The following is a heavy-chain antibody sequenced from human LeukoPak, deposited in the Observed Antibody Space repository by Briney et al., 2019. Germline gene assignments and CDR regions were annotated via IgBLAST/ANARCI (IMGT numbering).Heavy chain of an antibody. CDR3: ARPLQGIVGATGFDY. CDR1: EYGLATYW. CDR2: IYPSDSDT. V-gene: IGHV5-51*01. J-gene: IGHJ4*02. Sequence: GESLKISCQGSEYGLATYWIAWLRQMPGKGLEWMGIIYPSDSDTRYSPSFQGQVTISADKSIKTAYLQWSSLKASDTAMYYCARPLQGIVGATGFDYWGQGTLVTVSS. D-gene: IGHD1-26*01.